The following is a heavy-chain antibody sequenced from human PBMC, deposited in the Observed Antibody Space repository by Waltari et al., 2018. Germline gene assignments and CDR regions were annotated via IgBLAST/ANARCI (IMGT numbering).Heavy chain of an antibody. J-gene: IGHJ6*03. D-gene: IGHD1-26*01. CDR3: AREVGERGRYYIDV. CDR1: GGTVHNFI. Sequence: QVQLVQSGAEVKKPGSSLKVSCRAPGGTVHNFISGWVRQAPGHGLEWMGDMSPSISTKDDARQFQGRLTSTTDESTLTVLLELRSLESDDMDVYYCAREVGERGRYYIDVWGKGTTVTVSS. CDR2: MSPSISTK. V-gene: IGHV1-69*16.